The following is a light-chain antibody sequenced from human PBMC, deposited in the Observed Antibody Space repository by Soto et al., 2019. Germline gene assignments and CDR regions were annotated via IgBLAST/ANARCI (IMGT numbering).Light chain of an antibody. J-gene: IGLJ2*01. CDR1: SSNIGAGYD. V-gene: IGLV1-40*01. Sequence: QFVLTQPPSVSGAPGQRVTISCTGSSSNIGAGYDVHWYQQLPGTAPKLLIYGNSNRPSGVPDRFSGSKSGTSASLAITGLQAEDEADYYSQSYDSSLSAVFGGGTKLTVL. CDR3: QSYDSSLSAV. CDR2: GNS.